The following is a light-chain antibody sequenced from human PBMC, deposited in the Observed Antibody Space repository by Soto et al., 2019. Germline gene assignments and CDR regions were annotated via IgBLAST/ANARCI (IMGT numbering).Light chain of an antibody. CDR1: QSVSSSY. CDR2: GAS. Sequence: EIVLTQSPGTLSLSPGERATLSCRASQSVSSSYLAWYQQKPGQAPRLLIYGASSRATGIPDRFSGSGSGTEFTLTISRLEPEDFAVYSCQQYASSPRTFGPGTKVEIK. CDR3: QQYASSPRT. V-gene: IGKV3-20*01. J-gene: IGKJ1*01.